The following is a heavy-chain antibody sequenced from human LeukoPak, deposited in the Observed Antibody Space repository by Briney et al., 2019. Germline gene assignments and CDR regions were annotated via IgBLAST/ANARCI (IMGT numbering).Heavy chain of an antibody. V-gene: IGHV3-21*06. J-gene: IGHJ3*01. CDR2: ISSSSSYI. CDR3: ARAFRPASDPHDFYDF. CDR1: GFTFSSYS. Sequence: GGSLRLSCAASGFTFSSYSMNWVRQALGKGLEWVSSISSSSSYIYYADSVKGRFTISRDNSKNTMYLQMGSLRPEDMGVYYCARAFRPASDPHDFYDFWGRGTTVTVSS. D-gene: IGHD3/OR15-3a*01.